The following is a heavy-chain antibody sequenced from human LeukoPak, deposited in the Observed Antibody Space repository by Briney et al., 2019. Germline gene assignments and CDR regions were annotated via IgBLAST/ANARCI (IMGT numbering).Heavy chain of an antibody. Sequence: TGRSLRLSCAASGFTFSSYGMHWVRQAPGKGLEWVAVISYDGSNKYYADSVKGRFTISRDNSKNTLYLQMNNLRAEDTAVYYCAKNSVAGTGEFDYWGQGTLVTVSS. CDR3: AKNSVAGTGEFDY. CDR2: ISYDGSNK. CDR1: GFTFSSYG. V-gene: IGHV3-30*18. D-gene: IGHD6-19*01. J-gene: IGHJ4*02.